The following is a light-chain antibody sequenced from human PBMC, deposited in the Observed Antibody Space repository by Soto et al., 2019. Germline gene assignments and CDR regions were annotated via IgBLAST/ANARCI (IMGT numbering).Light chain of an antibody. J-gene: IGLJ2*01. Sequence: LTQSASVSGSPGQSITISCTGTSSDVGDYNFVSWYQQHPGKAPKLMIYEVSNRPSGVSNRFSGSKSGNTASLTISGLQAEDEADYFCSSYTTSSFVVFGGGTKVTVL. CDR2: EVS. CDR1: SSDVGDYNF. CDR3: SSYTTSSFVV. V-gene: IGLV2-14*01.